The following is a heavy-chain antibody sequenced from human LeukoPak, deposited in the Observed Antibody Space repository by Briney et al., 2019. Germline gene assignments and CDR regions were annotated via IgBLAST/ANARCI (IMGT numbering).Heavy chain of an antibody. CDR1: GFTFSDYY. V-gene: IGHV3-11*01. Sequence: GGSLRLSCAASGFTFSDYYMSWIRQAPGKGLEWVSYISSSGSTIYYEDSVKGRFTISRDNAKNSLYLQMNSLRAEDTAVYYCARVGGGRLLWFGELYGDFDYWGQGTLVTVSS. D-gene: IGHD3-10*01. CDR3: ARVGGGRLLWFGELYGDFDY. J-gene: IGHJ4*02. CDR2: ISSSGSTI.